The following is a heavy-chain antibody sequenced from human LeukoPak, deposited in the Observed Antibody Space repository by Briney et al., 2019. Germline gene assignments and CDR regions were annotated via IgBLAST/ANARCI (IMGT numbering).Heavy chain of an antibody. J-gene: IGHJ4*02. CDR1: GFTFSTYE. D-gene: IGHD6-13*01. V-gene: IGHV3-48*03. CDR3: ARLQPAIAAAGSFDY. CDR2: ISSSASIT. Sequence: GGSLRLFCAASGFTFSTYEMNWVRQAPGKGLEWVSYISSSASITYYADSVKGRFTSSRDNAKNSLYPQMDSLRVEDTAVYYCARLQPAIAAAGSFDYWGQGTLVTVSS.